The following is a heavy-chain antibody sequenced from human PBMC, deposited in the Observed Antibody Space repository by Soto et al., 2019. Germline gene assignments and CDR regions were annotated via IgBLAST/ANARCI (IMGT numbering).Heavy chain of an antibody. CDR1: GDSVSSNNSA. CDR3: TRASAGGWSYGMDV. Sequence: SQTLSLPCAISGDSVSSNNSACNFLRQSPSRGLEWLGRTYYRSTWYTDHAVSVKSRITIKPDTSKNHFSLQLSSVTPEDTAVYYCTRASAGGWSYGMDVWGLGTTVTVS. V-gene: IGHV6-1*01. CDR2: TYYRSTWYT. D-gene: IGHD6-13*01. J-gene: IGHJ6*02.